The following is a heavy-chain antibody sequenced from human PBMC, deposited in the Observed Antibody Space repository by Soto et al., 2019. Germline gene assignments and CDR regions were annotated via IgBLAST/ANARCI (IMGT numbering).Heavy chain of an antibody. CDR3: AKDVCASCRYFDY. D-gene: IGHD1-26*01. V-gene: IGHV3-30*18. CDR2: ISKEGRDK. J-gene: IGHJ4*02. CDR1: GFTFSMYG. Sequence: GGSLRLSCAASGFTFSMYGMHWVRQTPGKGLEGVAAISKEGRDKDYANSVEVRFTISRDNSKNALYLQMNSLRGEDTAVYFCAKDVCASCRYFDYWGQGSLVTVSS.